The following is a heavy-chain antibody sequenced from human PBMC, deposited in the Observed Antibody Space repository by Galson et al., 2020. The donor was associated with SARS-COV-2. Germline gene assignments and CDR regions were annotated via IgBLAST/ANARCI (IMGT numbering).Heavy chain of an antibody. V-gene: IGHV3-66*01. CDR1: GFTVSSNY. J-gene: IGHJ1*01. D-gene: IGHD3-22*01. CDR2: IYSGGST. Sequence: TGGSLRLSCAASGFTVSSNYMSWVRQAPGKGLEWVSVIYSGGSTSYADSVKGRFTISRDNSKNTLYLQMNSLRAEDTAVYYCSRDIDDYDSSGYYAGYFQYWGQGTLVTVSS. CDR3: SRDIDDYDSSGYYAGYFQY.